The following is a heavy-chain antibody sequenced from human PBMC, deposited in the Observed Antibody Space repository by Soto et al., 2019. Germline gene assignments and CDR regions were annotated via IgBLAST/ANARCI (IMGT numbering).Heavy chain of an antibody. J-gene: IGHJ5*02. D-gene: IGHD3-3*01. CDR1: RSSLSSSNYY. CDR3: AIVVTFDLWSGYSELQPHRINWFVP. Sequence: PSETLSLTCTLSRSSLSSSNYYWGWPRQPPGKGLEWIGSIYYSGSTYYNPSLKSRVTISVDTSKNQFSLNLTSVTAADTAVYYCAIVVTFDLWSGYSELQPHRINWFVPWGQGTLVTIS. V-gene: IGHV4-39*01. CDR2: IYYSGST.